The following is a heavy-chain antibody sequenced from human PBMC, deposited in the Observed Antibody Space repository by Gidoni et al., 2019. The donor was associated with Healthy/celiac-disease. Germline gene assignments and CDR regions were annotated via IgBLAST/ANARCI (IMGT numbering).Heavy chain of an antibody. Sequence: QLQLQESGPGLVKPSETLSLTCTVSGGPISSSSYYRGWIRQPPGKGLEWIGSIYYSGSTYYNPSLKSRVTISVDTSKNQFSLKLSSVTAADTAVYYCARQECSSTSCYAGYYYYGMDVWGQGTTVTVSS. V-gene: IGHV4-39*01. CDR3: ARQECSSTSCYAGYYYYGMDV. CDR2: IYYSGST. D-gene: IGHD2-2*01. J-gene: IGHJ6*02. CDR1: GGPISSSSYY.